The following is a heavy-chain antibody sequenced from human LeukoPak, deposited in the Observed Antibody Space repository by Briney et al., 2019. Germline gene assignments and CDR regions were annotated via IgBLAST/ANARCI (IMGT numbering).Heavy chain of an antibody. CDR1: GFIVSSNY. D-gene: IGHD1-1*01. J-gene: IGHJ4*02. Sequence: GGSLRLSCAASGFIVSSNYMSWVRQAPGKGLEWVSVIYTGGRTYYADSVKGRFTICRDNSKNTLYLQMNSLRDEDTAVYYCASRRDDGINYWGQGTLVSVSS. V-gene: IGHV3-53*01. CDR2: IYTGGRT. CDR3: ASRRDDGINY.